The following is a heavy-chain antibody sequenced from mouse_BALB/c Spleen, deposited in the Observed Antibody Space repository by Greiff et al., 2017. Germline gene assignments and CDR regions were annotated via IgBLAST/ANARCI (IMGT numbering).Heavy chain of an antibody. CDR2: IYPGDGDT. V-gene: IGHV1-80*01. J-gene: IGHJ4*01. D-gene: IGHD2-2*01. CDR1: GYAFSSYW. CDR3: ARRRGYDVTMDY. Sequence: QVQLQQSGAELVRPGSSVKISCKASGYAFSSYWMNWVKQRPGQGLEWIGQIYPGDGDTNYNGKFKGKATLTADKSSSTAYMQLSSLTSEDSAVYFCARRRGYDVTMDYWGQGTSVTVSS.